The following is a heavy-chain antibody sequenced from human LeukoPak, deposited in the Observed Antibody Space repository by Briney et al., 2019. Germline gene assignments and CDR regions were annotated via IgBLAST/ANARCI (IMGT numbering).Heavy chain of an antibody. CDR3: AKTTGGWPRFFDH. J-gene: IGHJ4*02. D-gene: IGHD6-19*01. Sequence: GGSLRLSCAASGYPFSGSDIHWVRQAPGKGLEWVAFVLHGGSSKFYAESVKGRFGISRDNSKSTTYLQMNGLRADDTAVYYCAKTTGGWPRFFDHWGQGTLDALSS. CDR2: VLHGGSSK. CDR1: GYPFSGSD. V-gene: IGHV3-30*18.